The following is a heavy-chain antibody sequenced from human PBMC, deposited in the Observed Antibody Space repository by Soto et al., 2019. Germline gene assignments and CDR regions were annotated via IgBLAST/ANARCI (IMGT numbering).Heavy chain of an antibody. CDR1: GFSLNTSGVG. CDR2: IYWDDDK. D-gene: IGHD1-1*01. Sequence: QITLKESGPTLVKPTQTLTLTCTFSGFSLNTSGVGVGWIRQPPGKALEWLALIYWDDDKRYSPSLKNRLTTTKDTSKNQVALTMTNMEAVDTATYSCAHRWNSLHFGYRGQGALVTVSS. J-gene: IGHJ4*02. V-gene: IGHV2-5*02. CDR3: AHRWNSLHFGY.